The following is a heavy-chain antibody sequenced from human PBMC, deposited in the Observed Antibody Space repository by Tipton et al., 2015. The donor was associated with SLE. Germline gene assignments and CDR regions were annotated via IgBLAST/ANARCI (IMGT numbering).Heavy chain of an antibody. CDR2: ISSSSSYI. CDR1: GFTFSSYS. V-gene: IGHV3-21*01. J-gene: IGHJ3*02. CDR3: ARVGGHGLGAFDI. D-gene: IGHD3-16*01. Sequence: SLRLSCAASGFTFSSYSMNWVRQAPGKGLEWVSSISSSSSYIYYADSVKGRFTISRDNAKNTLYLQMNSLRAEDTAVYYCARVGGHGLGAFDIWGQGTMVTVSS.